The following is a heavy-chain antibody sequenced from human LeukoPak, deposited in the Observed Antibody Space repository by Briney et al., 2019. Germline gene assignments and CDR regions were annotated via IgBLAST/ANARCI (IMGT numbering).Heavy chain of an antibody. CDR3: ARESAAGISVYFDY. V-gene: IGHV3-30*19. Sequence: GGSLRLSCAASGFTFSSYGMHWVRQAPGKGLEWVAVISYDGSSKYYADSVKGRFTISRDNSKNTLYLQMNSLRAEDTAVYYCARESAAGISVYFDYWGQGTLVTVSS. J-gene: IGHJ4*02. CDR1: GFTFSSYG. D-gene: IGHD6-13*01. CDR2: ISYDGSSK.